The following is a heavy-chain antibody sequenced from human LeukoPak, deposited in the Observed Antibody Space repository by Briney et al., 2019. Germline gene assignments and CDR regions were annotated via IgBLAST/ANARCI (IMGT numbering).Heavy chain of an antibody. J-gene: IGHJ4*02. CDR2: ISSSSSTI. V-gene: IGHV3-48*04. D-gene: IGHD4-17*01. CDR3: ARTHDYDMIDY. Sequence: PGGSLRLSCAASGFTFSSYSMNWVRQAPGKGLEWVSYISSSSSTIYYADSVKGRFTISRDNAKNSLYLQMNSLRAEDTAVYYRARTHDYDMIDYWGQGTLVTVSS. CDR1: GFTFSSYS.